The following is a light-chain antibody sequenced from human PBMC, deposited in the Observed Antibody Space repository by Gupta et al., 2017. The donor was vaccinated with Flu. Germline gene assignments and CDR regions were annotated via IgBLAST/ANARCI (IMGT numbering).Light chain of an antibody. CDR2: DAS. V-gene: IGKV1-27*01. Sequence: DIQMTQSPSSLSASVGDRVTITCRASQGISTYFAWYQQRPGKVPKLLIYDASSLQSGVPSLLSGGGSTTDLTIIISSLQPEDVATYYCQKYNRAPQTFGQGTKVEIK. CDR1: QGISTY. J-gene: IGKJ1*01. CDR3: QKYNRAPQT.